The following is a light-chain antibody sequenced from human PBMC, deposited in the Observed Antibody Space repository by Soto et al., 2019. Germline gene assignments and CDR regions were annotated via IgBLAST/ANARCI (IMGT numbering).Light chain of an antibody. CDR3: HQYCSSLP. CDR1: QSVSSY. J-gene: IGKJ1*01. Sequence: EIVWTQSPATLSLSPEERATLSCRASQSVSSYLAWYQHKPGQAPRLLIYGASTRASGIPDRFSGSGSGTDFTLTISRLEPEDFGVYYCHQYCSSLPFGQGAMVDI. V-gene: IGKV3-20*01. CDR2: GAS.